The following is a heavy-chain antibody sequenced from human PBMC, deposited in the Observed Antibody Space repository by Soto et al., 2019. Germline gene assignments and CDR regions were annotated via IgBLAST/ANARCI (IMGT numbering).Heavy chain of an antibody. Sequence: QVQLVQSGAEVKKPGSSVKVSCKASGGTFSSYAISWVRQAPGQGLEWMGGIIPIFATANYAQKFQGRVTITADKATSAAFMELGSLGSEDTAVYYCARDRVGATKILPPCYYHAMDVWVQGTSVTVSS. CDR1: GGTFSSYA. V-gene: IGHV1-69*06. CDR2: IIPIFATA. CDR3: ARDRVGATKILPPCYYHAMDV. D-gene: IGHD1-26*01. J-gene: IGHJ6*02.